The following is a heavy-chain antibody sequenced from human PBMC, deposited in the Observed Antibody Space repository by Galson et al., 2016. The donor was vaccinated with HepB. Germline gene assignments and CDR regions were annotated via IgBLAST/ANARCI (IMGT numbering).Heavy chain of an antibody. J-gene: IGHJ4*02. CDR3: VRDEYNISWYKY. Sequence: SETLSLTCSVSGDSINIARYFWGWIRQSPTRGLEWIGTIANSGSTYYNPSLRSRVSISVDTSRKQFSRKLNSVTAADTALYYCVRDEYNISWYKYWGQGTLVTVSS. CDR1: GDSINIARYF. D-gene: IGHD6-13*01. CDR2: IANSGST. V-gene: IGHV4-39*02.